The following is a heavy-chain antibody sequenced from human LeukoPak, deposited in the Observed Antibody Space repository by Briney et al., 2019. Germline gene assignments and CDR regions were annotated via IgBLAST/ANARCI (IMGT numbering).Heavy chain of an antibody. V-gene: IGHV3-7*01. CDR1: GFTFSNYG. J-gene: IGHJ4*02. CDR3: ARDHLLRFGEPRGVVYS. D-gene: IGHD3-10*01. CDR2: IKQDGNEK. Sequence: GWSLRLSCAASGFTFSNYGMNWVRQAPGKGLEWVAYIKQDGNEKYYVDSVKGRFTISRDNAKNTLYLQMNSLRAEDTAVYYCARDHLLRFGEPRGVVYSCGQGTLVTVSS.